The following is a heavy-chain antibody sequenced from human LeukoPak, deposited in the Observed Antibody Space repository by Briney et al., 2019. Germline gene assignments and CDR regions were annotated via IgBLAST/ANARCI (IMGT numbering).Heavy chain of an antibody. D-gene: IGHD6-19*01. Sequence: PSETLSLTCTVSGGSISSSSYYWGWIRQPPGKGLKWIGSIYYSGSTYYNPSLKSRVTISVDTSKNQFSLKLSSVTAADTAVYYCARGGGWYQFPFDYWGQGALVTVSS. J-gene: IGHJ4*02. CDR1: GGSISSSSYY. V-gene: IGHV4-39*07. CDR2: IYYSGST. CDR3: ARGGGWYQFPFDY.